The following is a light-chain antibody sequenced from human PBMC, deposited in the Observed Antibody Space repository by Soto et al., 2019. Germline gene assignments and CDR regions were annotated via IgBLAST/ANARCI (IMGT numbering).Light chain of an antibody. CDR3: QQYNSYPLLT. CDR2: DAS. Sequence: DIQMTQSPSTLSASVGDRVTITCRASQSISSWLAWYQQKPGKAPKLLIYDASSLESGVPSRFSGSGSGTEFTLTISSPQPDDFATYYCQQYNSYPLLTFGGGTKVEIK. J-gene: IGKJ4*01. CDR1: QSISSW. V-gene: IGKV1-5*01.